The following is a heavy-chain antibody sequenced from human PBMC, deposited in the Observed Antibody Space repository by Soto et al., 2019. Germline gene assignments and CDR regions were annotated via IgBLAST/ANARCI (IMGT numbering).Heavy chain of an antibody. CDR3: EREASGLYTYGDGDAAFDI. Sequence: QVQLVQSGAEVKKPGSSVKVSCKASGGTFSISTISWVRQAPGQGLQWMGRIIPINGITNYAQKFQGRVTIIADKSTGTAYMEPTRLRSEDAAVYYCEREASGLYTYGDGDAAFDIWGKGTMVTVSS. J-gene: IGHJ3*02. CDR2: IIPINGIT. CDR1: GGTFSIST. D-gene: IGHD5-18*01. V-gene: IGHV1-69*08.